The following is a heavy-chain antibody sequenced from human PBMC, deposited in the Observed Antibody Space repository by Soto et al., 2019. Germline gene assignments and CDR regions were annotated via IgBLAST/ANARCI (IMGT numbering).Heavy chain of an antibody. J-gene: IGHJ6*02. CDR2: LIPVFGSP. CDR1: GGTFSKDA. CDR3: TRVLGYTFEPGKTRYSAMDV. D-gene: IGHD5-18*01. Sequence: QVQLVQSGAEVKKPGSSVTVSCKTSGGTFSKDAINWVRQAPGQGLEWMGLLIPVFGSPIYAQKFQGRIRITADEYTSTAFMDLRSLRSEDTAVYYCTRVLGYTFEPGKTRYSAMDVWGQGTTVSVSS. V-gene: IGHV1-69*01.